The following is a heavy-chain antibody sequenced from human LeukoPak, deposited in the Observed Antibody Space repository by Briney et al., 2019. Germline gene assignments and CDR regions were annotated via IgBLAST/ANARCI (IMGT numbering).Heavy chain of an antibody. Sequence: PGGSLRLSCAASGFTFSSYAMSWVRQAPGKGLEWVSAISGSGGSTYYADSVKGRFTISRDNSKSTLYLQMNSLRAEDTAVYYCAKDQEPYSSSFSFDYWGQGTLVTVSS. D-gene: IGHD6-13*01. CDR1: GFTFSSYA. V-gene: IGHV3-23*01. CDR3: AKDQEPYSSSFSFDY. CDR2: ISGSGGST. J-gene: IGHJ4*02.